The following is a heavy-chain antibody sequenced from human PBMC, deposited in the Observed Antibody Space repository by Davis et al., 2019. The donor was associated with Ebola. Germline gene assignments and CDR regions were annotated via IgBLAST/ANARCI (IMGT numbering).Heavy chain of an antibody. CDR1: GFTFSDYW. V-gene: IGHV4-59*12. Sequence: ESLKISCTASGFTFSDYWMSWIRQHPGKGLEWIGYIYYSGSTYYNPSLKSRVTISVDTSKNQFSLKLSSVTAADTAVYYCARSYYYGMDVWGQGTTVTVSS. CDR3: ARSYYYGMDV. J-gene: IGHJ6*02. CDR2: IYYSGST.